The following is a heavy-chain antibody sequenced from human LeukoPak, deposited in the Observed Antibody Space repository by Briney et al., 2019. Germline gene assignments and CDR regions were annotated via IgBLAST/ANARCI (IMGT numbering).Heavy chain of an antibody. CDR3: ARGGLVVVTATQYYFDH. V-gene: IGHV4-59*01. D-gene: IGHD2-21*02. J-gene: IGHJ4*02. CDR1: GGSISSYY. CDR2: IYYSGST. Sequence: SETLSLTCTVSGGSISSYYWSWIRQPPGKGLEWIGYIYYSGSTNYNPSLKSRVTISVDTSKNQFSLKLSSVTAADTAVYYCARGGLVVVTATQYYFDHWGQGTLVTVSS.